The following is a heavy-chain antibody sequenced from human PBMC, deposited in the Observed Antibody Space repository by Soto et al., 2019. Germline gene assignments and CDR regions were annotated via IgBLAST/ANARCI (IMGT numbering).Heavy chain of an antibody. J-gene: IGHJ5*02. CDR3: ARTYYYGSGSFNWFDP. CDR2: IYHSGST. D-gene: IGHD3-10*01. CDR1: GGSISSGGYS. Sequence: PSETLSLTCAVSGGSISSGGYSWSWIRQPTGKGLEWIGYIYHSGSTYYNPSLKSRVTISVDRSKNQFSLKLSSVTAADTAVYYCARTYYYGSGSFNWFDPWGQGTLVTVSS. V-gene: IGHV4-30-2*01.